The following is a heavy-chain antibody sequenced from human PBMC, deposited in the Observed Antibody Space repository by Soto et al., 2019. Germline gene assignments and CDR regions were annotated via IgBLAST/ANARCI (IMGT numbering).Heavy chain of an antibody. CDR3: ATSHKYYYGSGNYDY. Sequence: GGSLRLSCAASGFTFSSYGMHWVRQAPGKGLEWVAVISYDGSNKYYADSVKGRFTISRDNSKNTLYLQMNSLRAEDTAVYYCATSHKYYYGSGNYDYWGQGTLVTVSS. CDR2: ISYDGSNK. D-gene: IGHD3-10*01. V-gene: IGHV3-30*03. J-gene: IGHJ4*02. CDR1: GFTFSSYG.